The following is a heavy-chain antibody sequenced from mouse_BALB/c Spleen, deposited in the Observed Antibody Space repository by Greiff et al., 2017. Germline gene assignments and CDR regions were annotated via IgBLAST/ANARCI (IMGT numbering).Heavy chain of an antibody. J-gene: IGHJ2*01. CDR3: DANGYSDFDY. Sequence: VQLQQSGAELVRPGASVKLSCTASGFNIKDYYMHWVKQRPEQGLEWIGWIDPENGDTEYAPKFQGKATMTADTSSITAYLQRSSSTSADTAVYSCDANGYSDFDYWGQGTTLTVSS. CDR1: GFNIKDYY. V-gene: IGHV14-4*02. CDR2: IDPENGDT. D-gene: IGHD2-3*01.